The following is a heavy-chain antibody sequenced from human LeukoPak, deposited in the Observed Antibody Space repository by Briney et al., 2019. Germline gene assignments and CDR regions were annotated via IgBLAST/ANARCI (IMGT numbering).Heavy chain of an antibody. Sequence: SETLSLTCAVSGGSISSNNWWIWVRQSPEKGLEWIGEIYHDGSTNYNPSLKSRVTISMDKSKNQLSLKLNFVTAADTAVYYCARGYGDFRVEGRYFHSWGQGTLVTVSS. CDR1: GGSISSNNW. CDR3: ARGYGDFRVEGRYFHS. J-gene: IGHJ4*02. V-gene: IGHV4-4*02. D-gene: IGHD4-17*01. CDR2: IYHDGST.